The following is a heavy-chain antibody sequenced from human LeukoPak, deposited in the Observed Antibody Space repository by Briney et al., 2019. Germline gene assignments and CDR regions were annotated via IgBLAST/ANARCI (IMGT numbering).Heavy chain of an antibody. D-gene: IGHD3-22*01. J-gene: IGHJ4*02. CDR2: IYYSGST. CDR1: GGSISSSSYY. V-gene: IGHV4-39*01. Sequence: PSETLSLTCTVSGGSISSSSYYWGWIRQPPGKGLEWIGSIYYSGSTYYNPSLKSRVTISVDTSKNQFSLKLSSVTAADTAVYYCARTYIHYYDSSGYWDYWGQGTLVTVSS. CDR3: ARTYIHYYDSSGYWDY.